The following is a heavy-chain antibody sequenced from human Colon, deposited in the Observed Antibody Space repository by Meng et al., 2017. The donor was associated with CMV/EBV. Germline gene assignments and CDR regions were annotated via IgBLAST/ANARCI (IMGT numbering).Heavy chain of an antibody. CDR1: GVNFSDYY. D-gene: IGHD1-14*01. J-gene: IGHJ4*02. Sequence: LSGAASGVNFSDYYMSWIRQAPGKGLDWISYITNSGITTYYADSVRDRFTISRDNAKNSLYLQMNSLRADDTAVYYCARGGEMNHDYWGQGTLVTVSS. CDR3: ARGGEMNHDY. V-gene: IGHV3-11*01. CDR2: ITNSGITT.